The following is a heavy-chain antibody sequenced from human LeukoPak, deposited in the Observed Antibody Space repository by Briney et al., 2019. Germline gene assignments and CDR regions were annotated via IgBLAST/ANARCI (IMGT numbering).Heavy chain of an antibody. D-gene: IGHD3-22*01. J-gene: IGHJ4*02. CDR1: GGSISSYY. Sequence: SETLSLTCTVSGGSISSYYWSWIRQPPGKGLEWIGYIYYSGSTNYNPSLKSRVTISVDTSKNQFSLKLSSVTAADTAVYYCARDRGYYDSSGYLAYWGQGTLVTVPS. CDR3: ARDRGYYDSSGYLAY. CDR2: IYYSGST. V-gene: IGHV4-59*01.